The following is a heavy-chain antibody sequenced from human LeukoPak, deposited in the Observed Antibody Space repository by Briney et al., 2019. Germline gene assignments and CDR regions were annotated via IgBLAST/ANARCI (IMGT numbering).Heavy chain of an antibody. CDR1: GFTFSHFW. CDR2: ISSSSSTI. CDR3: ARDRVSDY. Sequence: SGGSLRLSCAASGFTFSHFWMSWVRQAPGKGLEWVSYISSSSSTIYYADSVKGRFTISRDNAKNSLYLQMNSLRAEDTAVYYCARDRVSDYWGQGTLVTVSS. D-gene: IGHD2-8*01. J-gene: IGHJ4*02. V-gene: IGHV3-48*01.